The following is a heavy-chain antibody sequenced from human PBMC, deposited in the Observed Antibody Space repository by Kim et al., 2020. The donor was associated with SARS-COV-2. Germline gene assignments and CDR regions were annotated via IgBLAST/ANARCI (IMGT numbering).Heavy chain of an antibody. Sequence: GGSLRLSCAASGFTFSSYGMHWVRQAPGKGLEWVAVISYDGSNKYYADSVKGRFTISRDNSKNTLYLQMNSLRAEDTAVYYCAKDPMVRGVALGPPTWYFDLWGRGTLVTVSS. CDR2: ISYDGSNK. J-gene: IGHJ2*01. V-gene: IGHV3-30*18. CDR1: GFTFSSYG. D-gene: IGHD3-10*01. CDR3: AKDPMVRGVALGPPTWYFDL.